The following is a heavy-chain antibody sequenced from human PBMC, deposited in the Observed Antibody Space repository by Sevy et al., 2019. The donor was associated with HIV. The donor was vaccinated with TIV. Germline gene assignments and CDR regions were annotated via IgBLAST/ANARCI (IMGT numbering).Heavy chain of an antibody. CDR1: GGTFSSYA. Sequence: ASVKVSCKASGGTFSSYAISWVRQAPGQGLEWMGGIIPIFGTANYAQKFQGRVTITADESTSTAYMELSSLRSEDTAVYYCARPVGYANWFDPWGQGTLVTVSS. CDR2: IIPIFGTA. V-gene: IGHV1-69*13. J-gene: IGHJ5*02. CDR3: ARPVGYANWFDP. D-gene: IGHD1-1*01.